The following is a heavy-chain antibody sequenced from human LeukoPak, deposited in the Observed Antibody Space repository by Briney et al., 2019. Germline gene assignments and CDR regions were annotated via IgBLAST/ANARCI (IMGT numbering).Heavy chain of an antibody. CDR2: IYSGGST. CDR1: GFTVSSNY. Sequence: PGGSLSLSCAASGFTVSSNYMSWVRQAPGKGLEWVSVIYSGGSTYYADSVKGRFTISRHNSKNTLYLQMNSLRAEDTAVYYCARDYRYRADTAMVNYYYYGMDVWGQGTTVTVSS. CDR3: ARDYRYRADTAMVNYYYYGMDV. J-gene: IGHJ6*02. D-gene: IGHD5-18*01. V-gene: IGHV3-53*04.